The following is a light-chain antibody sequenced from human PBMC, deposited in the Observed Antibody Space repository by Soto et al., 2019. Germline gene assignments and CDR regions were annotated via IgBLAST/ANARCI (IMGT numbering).Light chain of an antibody. CDR3: QQRSNWPPT. Sequence: EIVLTQSPATLSLSPGERATLSCRASQSVSSFLAWYQQKPCQAPRLLIYEASNRATGIPARFSGSGSGTDFTLTVSSLVPEDFAVYYCQQRSNWPPTFGGGTKVEIK. V-gene: IGKV3-11*01. J-gene: IGKJ4*01. CDR1: QSVSSF. CDR2: EAS.